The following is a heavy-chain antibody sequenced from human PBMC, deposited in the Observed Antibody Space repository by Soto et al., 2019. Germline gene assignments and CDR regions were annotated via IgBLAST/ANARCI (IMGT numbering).Heavy chain of an antibody. CDR3: VRIRYQLPSSVLWLDP. V-gene: IGHV4-34*01. CDR2: INHVGGT. Sequence: PETLSLTCSGYGGFLSESYWTWIRQPPGKGLEWIGEINHVGGTNYNPSLKSRVTMSVDTSQNQFSLRLISVTAADTAMYFCVRIRYQLPSSVLWLDPWGQGTPVTVSS. CDR1: GGFLSESY. D-gene: IGHD3-16*01. J-gene: IGHJ5*02.